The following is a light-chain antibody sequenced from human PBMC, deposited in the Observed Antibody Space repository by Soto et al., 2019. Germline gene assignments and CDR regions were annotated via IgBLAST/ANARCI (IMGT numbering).Light chain of an antibody. CDR2: GAS. V-gene: IGKV3-15*01. CDR3: QQYNNWPYT. Sequence: EIVMTQSPATLSVSPGERVTLSFRASQSVLTNLAWSQHKPGQAPRLLISGASTRATGIPARFSGSGSGTEFTLTISSLHSEDFTVYYCQQYNNWPYTFGQGTKVEIK. J-gene: IGKJ2*01. CDR1: QSVLTN.